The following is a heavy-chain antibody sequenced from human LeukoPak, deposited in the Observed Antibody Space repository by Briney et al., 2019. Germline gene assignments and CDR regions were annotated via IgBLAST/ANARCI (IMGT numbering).Heavy chain of an antibody. CDR3: ARHWMYSGSYDY. CDR1: GGSFSGYY. V-gene: IGHV4-34*01. Sequence: KPSETLSLTCAVYGGSFSGYYWSWIRQPPGKGLEWIGEINHSGSTNYNPSLKSRVTISVDTSKNQFSLKLSSVTAADTAVYYCARHWMYSGSYDYWGQGTLVTVSS. D-gene: IGHD1-26*01. CDR2: INHSGST. J-gene: IGHJ4*02.